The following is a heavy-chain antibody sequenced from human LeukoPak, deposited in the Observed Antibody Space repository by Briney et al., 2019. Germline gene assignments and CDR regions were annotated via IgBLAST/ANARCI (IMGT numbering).Heavy chain of an antibody. D-gene: IGHD5-24*01. CDR3: ARAKSEMATVISFDY. CDR1: GGSISSGDYY. J-gene: IGHJ4*02. CDR2: IYYSGST. Sequence: SQTLSLTCTVSGGSISSGDYYWSWLRQPPGTGLEWIGYIYYSGSTYDNPSLKSRVTISVDTSKNQFSLKLSSVTAADTAVYYCARAKSEMATVISFDYWGQGTLVTVSS. V-gene: IGHV4-30-4*01.